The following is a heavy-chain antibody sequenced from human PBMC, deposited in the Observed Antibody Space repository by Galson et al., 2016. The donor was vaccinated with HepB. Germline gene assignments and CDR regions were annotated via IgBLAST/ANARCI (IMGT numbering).Heavy chain of an antibody. CDR2: LSYNGLNQ. D-gene: IGHD2-15*01. Sequence: SLRLSCAASGFVFSNYGMHWVRQAPGKGLEWVAGLSYNGLNQHYPDSLMGRFTVSRDNSKSIMYLQMDSLRPDDTAVYYSTKQVAEGGLGDTWGQGTVVTVSS. J-gene: IGHJ5*02. CDR1: GFVFSNYG. V-gene: IGHV3-30*18. CDR3: TKQVAEGGLGDT.